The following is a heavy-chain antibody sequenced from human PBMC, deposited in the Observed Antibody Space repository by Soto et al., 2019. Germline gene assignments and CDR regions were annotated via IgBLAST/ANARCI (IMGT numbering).Heavy chain of an antibody. Sequence: PSETLSLTCTVSGGAISSGNWWSWVRQAPGKGLEWIAEIYHNGDANYHPSFRSRVTISVDKSKNQFSLKMDSVTAADSAMYYCARDQYSSSWFFDTWGQGIQVTVLL. V-gene: IGHV4-4*02. D-gene: IGHD6-13*01. CDR3: ARDQYSSSWFFDT. CDR2: IYHNGDA. CDR1: GGAISSGNW. J-gene: IGHJ4*02.